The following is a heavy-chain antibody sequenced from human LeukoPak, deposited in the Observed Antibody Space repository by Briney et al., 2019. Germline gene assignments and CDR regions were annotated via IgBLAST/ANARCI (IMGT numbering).Heavy chain of an antibody. D-gene: IGHD4-23*01. CDR3: ARVDGGNSVDY. CDR1: GGSISSGDYY. J-gene: IGHJ4*02. CDR2: IYYSGST. Sequence: SQTLSLTCTVAGGSISSGDYYWSWIRHPPGKGLEWIGYIYYSGSTYYNPSLKSRVTISVDTSKNQFSLKLSSVTAADTAVYYCARVDGGNSVDYWGQGTLVTVSS. V-gene: IGHV4-30-4*08.